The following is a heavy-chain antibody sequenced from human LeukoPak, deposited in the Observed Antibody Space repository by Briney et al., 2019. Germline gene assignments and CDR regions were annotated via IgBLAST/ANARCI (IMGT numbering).Heavy chain of an antibody. CDR3: TRTPSLRWDYGSARPDDYHYFLDV. D-gene: IGHD3-10*01. J-gene: IGHJ6*03. CDR1: GGSISSYS. V-gene: IGHV4-59*01. CDR2: IYYSGST. Sequence: SETLSLTCTFSGGSISSYSWSWIRQPPGKGLEWFGTIYYSGSTNYNPSIKSRVTISVDTSKNQVSLMLSCVTAAGTAVYYCTRTPSLRWDYGSARPDDYHYFLDVWGKGTTVTMSS.